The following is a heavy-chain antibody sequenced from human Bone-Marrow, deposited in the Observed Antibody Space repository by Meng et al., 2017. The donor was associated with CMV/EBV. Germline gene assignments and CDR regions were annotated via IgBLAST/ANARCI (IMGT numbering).Heavy chain of an antibody. CDR2: IKQDGSEK. Sequence: GESLKISCAASGFTFSSYWMSWVRQAPGKGLEWVANIKQDGSEKYYVDSVKGRFTISRDNAKNSLYLQMNSLRAEDTAVYYCARAALVFDIVVVPAAIQAHFDYWGQGTLVTVSS. V-gene: IGHV3-7*01. CDR3: ARAALVFDIVVVPAAIQAHFDY. D-gene: IGHD2-2*02. CDR1: GFTFSSYW. J-gene: IGHJ4*02.